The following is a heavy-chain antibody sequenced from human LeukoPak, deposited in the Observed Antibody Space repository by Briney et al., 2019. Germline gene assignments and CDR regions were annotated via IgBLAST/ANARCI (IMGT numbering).Heavy chain of an antibody. Sequence: PGGSLRLSCTASGFTFCDYAMSWFRQAPGKGLEWVGFIRSKAYGGTTEYAASVKGRFTISRDDSKSIAYLQMNSLKTEDTAVYYCTMDPDSGYSAEYFQHWGQGTLVTVSS. J-gene: IGHJ1*01. CDR2: IRSKAYGGTT. V-gene: IGHV3-49*03. CDR3: TMDPDSGYSAEYFQH. D-gene: IGHD3-22*01. CDR1: GFTFCDYA.